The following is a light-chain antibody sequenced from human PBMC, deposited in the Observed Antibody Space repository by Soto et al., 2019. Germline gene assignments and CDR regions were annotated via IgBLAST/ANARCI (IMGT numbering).Light chain of an antibody. Sequence: RLTQSPSILSASVGDTVTISCRASQDISTYLAWYQHKPGKAPTLLIFGALSLHNGVPPRFAGSGSGSEFTLTINRLQPDDFATYYCQHYTLYSAPFGQGTRV. J-gene: IGKJ5*01. V-gene: IGKV1-5*01. CDR3: QHYTLYSAP. CDR2: GAL. CDR1: QDISTY.